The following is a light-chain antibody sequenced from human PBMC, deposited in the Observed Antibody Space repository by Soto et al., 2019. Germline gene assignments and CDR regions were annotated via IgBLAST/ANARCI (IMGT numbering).Light chain of an antibody. J-gene: IGKJ4*01. CDR1: QSISSW. CDR2: KAS. V-gene: IGKV1-5*03. CDR3: QQYNSYPLT. Sequence: DIQMTQSPSTLSASVGDRVTITCRASQSISSWLAWYQQKPGKAPNLLIYKASSLEGGVPSRFSGSGSGTEFTRTISSLQPDDFATYYCQQYNSYPLTFGGGTKVEIK.